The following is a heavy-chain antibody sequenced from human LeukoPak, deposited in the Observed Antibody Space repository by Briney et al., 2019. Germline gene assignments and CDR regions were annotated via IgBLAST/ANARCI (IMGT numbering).Heavy chain of an antibody. CDR3: AKALEVTAIFDY. CDR2: ISISSSTI. D-gene: IGHD2-21*02. V-gene: IGHV3-48*01. Sequence: PGGSLRLSCAAYGFTFSSYSMNWVRQAPGKGLEWVSYISISSSTIFYADSVKGRFTISRDNSKNTLYLQMNSLRAEDTAVYYCAKALEVTAIFDYWGQGTLVTVSS. J-gene: IGHJ4*02. CDR1: GFTFSSYS.